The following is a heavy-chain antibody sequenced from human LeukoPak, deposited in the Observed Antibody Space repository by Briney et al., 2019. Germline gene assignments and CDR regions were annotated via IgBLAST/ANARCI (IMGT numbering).Heavy chain of an antibody. CDR2: IYYSGST. CDR1: GGSISSSSYY. J-gene: IGHJ5*02. D-gene: IGHD3-22*01. Sequence: SETLSLTCTVSGGSISSSSYYWGWIRQPPGKGLEWIGSIYYSGSTYYNPSLKSRVTISVDTSKNQFSLKLSSVTAADTAVYYCASGMRTYYYDSSVLLIGNWFDPWGQGTLVTVSS. V-gene: IGHV4-39*07. CDR3: ASGMRTYYYDSSVLLIGNWFDP.